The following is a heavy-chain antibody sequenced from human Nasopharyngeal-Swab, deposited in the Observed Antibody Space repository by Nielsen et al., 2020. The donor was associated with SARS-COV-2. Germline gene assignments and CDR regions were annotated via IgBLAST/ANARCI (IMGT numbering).Heavy chain of an antibody. CDR3: ARMMAGYDGYLQN. CDR1: GFTFTTYD. D-gene: IGHD2-2*03. CDR2: MTPKTGYT. Sequence: ASVKVSCKASGFTFTTYDINWVRQASGQGPEWMGWMTPKTGYTVYAQKFQGRVTMTWNTSITTAYMRLSGLRSDDTAVYYCARMMAGYDGYLQNWGQGTLVTVSS. V-gene: IGHV1-8*01. J-gene: IGHJ1*01.